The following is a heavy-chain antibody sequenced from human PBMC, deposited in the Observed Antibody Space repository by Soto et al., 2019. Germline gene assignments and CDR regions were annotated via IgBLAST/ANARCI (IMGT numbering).Heavy chain of an antibody. CDR3: ARVFCSSTSDYFHDWFEP. J-gene: IGHJ5*02. V-gene: IGHV4-31*03. Sequence: TLSLTCTFSGGSISSGANYCSWFGQGPWKGLEWIGNIYYSGSAYYNPSLKSRLTMSVDTSKTSFSLKLTSVTAADTAVYYCARVFCSSTSDYFHDWFEPWGQGTLVSVSS. CDR2: IYYSGSA. CDR1: GGSISSGANY. D-gene: IGHD2-2*01.